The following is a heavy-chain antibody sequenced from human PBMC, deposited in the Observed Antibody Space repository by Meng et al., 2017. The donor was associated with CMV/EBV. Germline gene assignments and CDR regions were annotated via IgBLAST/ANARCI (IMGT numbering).Heavy chain of an antibody. CDR3: ARISAEGSSGARAFDI. CDR2: IIPIFGTA. Sequence: SVKVSCKASGGTFSSYAISWVRQAPGQGLEWMGGIIPIFGTANYAQKFRGRVTITTDESTSTAYMELSSLRSEDTAVYYCARISAEGSSGARAFDIWGQGTMVTVSS. V-gene: IGHV1-69*05. CDR1: GGTFSSYA. J-gene: IGHJ3*02. D-gene: IGHD6-6*01.